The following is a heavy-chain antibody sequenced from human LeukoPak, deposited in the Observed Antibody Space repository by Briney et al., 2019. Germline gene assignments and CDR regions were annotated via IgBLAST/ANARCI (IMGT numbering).Heavy chain of an antibody. J-gene: IGHJ4*02. V-gene: IGHV3-69-1*01. D-gene: IGHD3-10*01. CDR2: ISSSSTI. Sequence: GGSLRLSCAASGFTFSSYSMNWVRQAPGKGLEWVSSISSSSTIYYADSVKGRFTISRDNATNSLYLQMNSLRAEDTAVYYCARSYGSGSYSYWGQGTLVTVSS. CDR3: ARSYGSGSYSY. CDR1: GFTFSSYS.